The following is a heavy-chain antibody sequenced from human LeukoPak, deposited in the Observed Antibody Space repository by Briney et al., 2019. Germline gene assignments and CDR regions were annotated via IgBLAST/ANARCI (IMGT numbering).Heavy chain of an antibody. CDR2: IIPIFGTA. CDR1: GGTFSIYA. J-gene: IGHJ6*03. D-gene: IGHD5-12*01. CDR3: ARGNHGRGGRGYSGYENYYYYYMDV. Sequence: SVKVSCKVSGGTFSIYAISWVRQAPGQGLEWMGGIIPIFGTANYAQKFQGRVTITTDESTSTAYMELSSLRSEDTAVYYCARGNHGRGGRGYSGYENYYYYYMDVWGKGTTVTVSS. V-gene: IGHV1-69*05.